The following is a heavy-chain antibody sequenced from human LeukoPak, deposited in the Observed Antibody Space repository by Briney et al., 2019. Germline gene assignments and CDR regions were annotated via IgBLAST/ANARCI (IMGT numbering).Heavy chain of an antibody. Sequence: PGGSLRLSCAASGFTFSSYAMSWVRQAPGKGLEWVSVISGSGTSTYYADSVKGRFTISRDNSKNTLYLQMNSLRAEDTAVYYCAKSVGPVAGPFGYWGQGTLVTVSS. CDR1: GFTFSSYA. J-gene: IGHJ4*02. D-gene: IGHD6-19*01. CDR3: AKSVGPVAGPFGY. V-gene: IGHV3-23*01. CDR2: ISGSGTST.